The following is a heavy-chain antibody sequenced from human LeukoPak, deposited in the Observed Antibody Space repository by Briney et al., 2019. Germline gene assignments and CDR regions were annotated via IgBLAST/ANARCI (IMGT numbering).Heavy chain of an antibody. J-gene: IGHJ5*02. D-gene: IGHD6-13*01. CDR2: IYPGDSDT. V-gene: IGHV5-51*01. Sequence: GESLKISCKGSGYSFTSYWIGWVRQMPGKGLEWMGIIYPGDSDTRYSPSFQGQVTISADKSISTPYLQWSSLKASDTAMYYCARLAGYSSHEWWFDPWGQGTLVTVSS. CDR3: ARLAGYSSHEWWFDP. CDR1: GYSFTSYW.